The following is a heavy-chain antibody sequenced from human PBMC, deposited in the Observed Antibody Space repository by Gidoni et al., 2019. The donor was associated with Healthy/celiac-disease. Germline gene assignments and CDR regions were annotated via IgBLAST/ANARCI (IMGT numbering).Heavy chain of an antibody. J-gene: IGHJ5*02. V-gene: IGHV4-34*01. CDR3: ARGYSQKYSSGWYNWFDP. CDR2: INHSGST. CDR1: GGSFSGYY. Sequence: QVQLQQWGAGLLKPSETLSLTCAVYGGSFSGYYWSWIRQPPGKGLEWMGEINHSGSTNYNPSLKSRVSISVDTSKNQFSLKLSSVTAADTAVYYCARGYSQKYSSGWYNWFDPWGQGTLVTVSS. D-gene: IGHD6-19*01.